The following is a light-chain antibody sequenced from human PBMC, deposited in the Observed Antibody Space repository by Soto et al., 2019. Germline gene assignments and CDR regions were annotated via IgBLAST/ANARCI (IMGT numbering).Light chain of an antibody. Sequence: QSVLTQPPSASGTPGQRVTISCSGSSSNIGSNTVDWYQQLPGTAPKLPIYGNNQRPSGVPDRFSGSKSGTSASLAISGLQSEDEADYYCAAWDDSLNGYVFGTGTKLTVL. CDR3: AAWDDSLNGYV. CDR2: GNN. CDR1: SSNIGSNT. V-gene: IGLV1-44*01. J-gene: IGLJ1*01.